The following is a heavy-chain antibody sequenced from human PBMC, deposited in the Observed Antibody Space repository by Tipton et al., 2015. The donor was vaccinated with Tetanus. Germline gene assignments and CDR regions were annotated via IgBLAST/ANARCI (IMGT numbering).Heavy chain of an antibody. V-gene: IGHV4-39*07. J-gene: IGHJ3*02. CDR1: GGSISSSSYY. D-gene: IGHD3-3*01. CDR3: ARLSSPFFGAFFM. CDR2: IYYSGST. Sequence: TLSLTCTVSGGSISSSSYYWGWIRQPPGKGLEWIGSIYYSGSTNYSPSLKSRVTISIDTSKSQFSLKMTSVTAADTGMYYCARLSSPFFGAFFMWGQGTMVTDSS.